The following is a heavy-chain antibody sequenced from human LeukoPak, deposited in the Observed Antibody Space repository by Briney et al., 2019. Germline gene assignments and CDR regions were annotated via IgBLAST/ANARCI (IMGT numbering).Heavy chain of an antibody. CDR2: IYHSGST. J-gene: IGHJ4*02. CDR3: ASNLYSSGWYTDY. CDR1: GGSISSGGYY. Sequence: PSQTLSLTCTVSGGSISSGGYYWSWIRQPPGKGLEWIGYIYHSGSTYYNPSLKSRVTISVDRSKNQFSLKLSSVTAADTAVYYCASNLYSSGWYTDYWGQGTLVTVSS. V-gene: IGHV4-30-2*01. D-gene: IGHD6-19*01.